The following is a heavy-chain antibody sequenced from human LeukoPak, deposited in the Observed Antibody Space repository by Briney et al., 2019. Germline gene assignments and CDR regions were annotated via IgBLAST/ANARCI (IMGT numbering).Heavy chain of an antibody. D-gene: IGHD2-21*02. V-gene: IGHV1-2*02. CDR3: GSNTHQRGSMTAIAY. CDR1: VYTFCAYY. J-gene: IGHJ4*02. Sequence: GASVKVSFKSSVYTFCAYYLHWVGQPPAQGLDGMGLMNPIRGGTNFAQKFQGRVTLTRDTSIGTAYMELNGLRSDDTAVYYCGSNTHQRGSMTAIAYWGQGTLVTVSS. CDR2: MNPIRGGT.